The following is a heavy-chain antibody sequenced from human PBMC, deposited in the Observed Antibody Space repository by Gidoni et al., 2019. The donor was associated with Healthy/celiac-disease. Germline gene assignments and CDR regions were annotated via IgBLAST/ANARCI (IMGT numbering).Heavy chain of an antibody. Sequence: EVQLVQSGAEVKKPGESLKISCKGSGYSFTSYWIGWVRQMPGKGLEWMGIIYPGDSYTRYSPSFQGQVTISADKSISTAYLQWSSLKASDTAMYYCARSPYSSGWYRGWYFDLWGRGTLVTVSS. CDR3: ARSPYSSGWYRGWYFDL. V-gene: IGHV5-51*03. D-gene: IGHD6-19*01. CDR2: IYPGDSYT. J-gene: IGHJ2*01. CDR1: GYSFTSYW.